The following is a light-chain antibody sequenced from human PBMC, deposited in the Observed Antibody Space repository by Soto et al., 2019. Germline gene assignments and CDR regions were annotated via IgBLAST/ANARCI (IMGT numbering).Light chain of an antibody. CDR1: SSNIGSNT. CDR3: ATWDDSVNVV. CDR2: SNN. V-gene: IGLV1-44*01. Sequence: QSVLTQSPSASGTPGQRVSFSCSGSSSNIGSNTVSWYQHVLGTAPKLHIYSNNQRPSGVTGRFSGSKYGSTASLAISGIQAEYEADYYCATWDDSVNVVFGEGTKVNVL. J-gene: IGLJ3*02.